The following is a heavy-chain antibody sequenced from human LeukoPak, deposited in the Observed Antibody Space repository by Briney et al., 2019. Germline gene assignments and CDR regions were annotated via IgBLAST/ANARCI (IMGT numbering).Heavy chain of an antibody. CDR2: IIPIFGTA. V-gene: IGHV1-69*05. CDR3: ASLGRDGYNRNGAY. J-gene: IGHJ4*02. D-gene: IGHD5-24*01. Sequence: ASVKVSCKASGGTFSSYAISWVRQAPGQGLEWMGGIIPIFGTANYAQKFQGRVTVTTDESTSTAYMELSSLRSEDTAVYYCASLGRDGYNRNGAYWGQGTLVTVSS. CDR1: GGTFSSYA.